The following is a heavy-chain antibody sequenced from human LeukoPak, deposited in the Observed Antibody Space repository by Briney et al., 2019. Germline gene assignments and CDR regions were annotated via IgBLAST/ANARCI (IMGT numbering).Heavy chain of an antibody. J-gene: IGHJ4*02. V-gene: IGHV4-61*05. CDR3: ARGGNSGYDYLDY. CDR1: GGSISSSSYY. D-gene: IGHD5-12*01. Sequence: KTSETLSLTCTVSGGSISSSSYYWGWIRQPPGRGLEWIGYIYYSGSTNYNPSLKSRVTISVDTSKNQFSLKLNSVTAADTAVYYCARGGNSGYDYLDYWGQGTLVTVSS. CDR2: IYYSGST.